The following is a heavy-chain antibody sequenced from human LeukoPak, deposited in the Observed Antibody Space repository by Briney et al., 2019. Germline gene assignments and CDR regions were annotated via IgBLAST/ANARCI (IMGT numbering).Heavy chain of an antibody. CDR1: GGSISSYY. D-gene: IGHD3-16*01. CDR2: IYYSGST. V-gene: IGHV4-59*01. Sequence: SETLSLTCTVSGGSISSYYWSWIRQPPGKGLEWIGYIYYSGSTNYNPSLKSRVTISVDTSKNQFSLKLSSVTAADTAVYYCARAWGRVASNFDYWGQGTLVTASS. J-gene: IGHJ4*02. CDR3: ARAWGRVASNFDY.